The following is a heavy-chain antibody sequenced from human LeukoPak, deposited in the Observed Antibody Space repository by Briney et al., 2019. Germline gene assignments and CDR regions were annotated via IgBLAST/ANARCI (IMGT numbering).Heavy chain of an antibody. D-gene: IGHD3-10*01. Sequence: GASVKVSCKASGYTFTGYYMHWVRQAPGQGLEWMGWINPNSGGTNYAQKFQGRVTMTRNTSISTAYMELSSLRSEDTAVYYCARGLVRKRITMVRGVIINNWFDPWGQGTLVTVSS. CDR1: GYTFTGYY. J-gene: IGHJ5*02. CDR2: INPNSGGT. CDR3: ARGLVRKRITMVRGVIINNWFDP. V-gene: IGHV1-2*02.